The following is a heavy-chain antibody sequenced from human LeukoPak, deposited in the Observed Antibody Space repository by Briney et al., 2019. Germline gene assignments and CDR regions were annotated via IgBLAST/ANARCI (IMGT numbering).Heavy chain of an antibody. CDR3: ARDGLPVAVDN. J-gene: IGHJ4*02. V-gene: IGHV3-7*01. Sequence: GGSLRLSCAASGFTFSRYWMSWVRQAPGKGLEWVANIRQDGSEKYYVDSVKGRFTISRDNAKNSLYQQMNSLRAEDTAVYYCARDGLPVAVDNWGQGTLVTVSS. CDR1: GFTFSRYW. CDR2: IRQDGSEK. D-gene: IGHD6-19*01.